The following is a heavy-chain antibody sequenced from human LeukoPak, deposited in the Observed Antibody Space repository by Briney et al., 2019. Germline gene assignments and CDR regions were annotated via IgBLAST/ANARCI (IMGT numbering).Heavy chain of an antibody. D-gene: IGHD5-24*01. Sequence: SVKVSCKASGGTFSSYAISWVRQAPGQGLEWMGGIIPIFGTANYAQKFQGRVTITADESTSTAYMELSSLRSEGTAVYYCARGRDGYNYEAFDYWGQGTLVTVSS. CDR1: GGTFSSYA. CDR3: ARGRDGYNYEAFDY. CDR2: IIPIFGTA. J-gene: IGHJ4*02. V-gene: IGHV1-69*13.